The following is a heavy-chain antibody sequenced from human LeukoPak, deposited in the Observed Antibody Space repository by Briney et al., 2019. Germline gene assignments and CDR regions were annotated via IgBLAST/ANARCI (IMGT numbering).Heavy chain of an antibody. Sequence: GGSLRLSCAASGFTFSSYEMNWVRQAPGKGLEWVSYISSSGSTIYYAHSVKGRFTISRDNAKNSLYLQMNSLRAEDTAVYYCARDRPHYYASSGYFDYWGQGTLVTVSS. V-gene: IGHV3-48*03. CDR3: ARDRPHYYASSGYFDY. D-gene: IGHD3-22*01. J-gene: IGHJ4*02. CDR1: GFTFSSYE. CDR2: ISSSGSTI.